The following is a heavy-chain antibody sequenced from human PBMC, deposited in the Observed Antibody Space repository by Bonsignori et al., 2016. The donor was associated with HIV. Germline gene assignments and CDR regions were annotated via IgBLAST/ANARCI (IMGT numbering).Heavy chain of an antibody. D-gene: IGHD3-3*01. V-gene: IGHV4-38-2*02. J-gene: IGHJ5*02. CDR2: IYHSGNT. Sequence: QFLLQESGPDLVKPSETVSLTCSVSGYPISSNYYWGWIRQSPGKGLEWIASIYHSGNTYYNPSLKRRVTISVDASNNQFSLKLTSVTAADTAVYFCARDAYSDFWGGYPIPPFDNWGQGTLVTVSS. CDR1: GYPISSNYY. CDR3: ARDAYSDFWGGYPIPPFDN.